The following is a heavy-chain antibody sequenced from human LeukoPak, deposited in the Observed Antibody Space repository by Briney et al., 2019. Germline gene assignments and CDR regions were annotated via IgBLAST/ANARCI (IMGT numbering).Heavy chain of an antibody. CDR1: GFSFSSYA. Sequence: GGSLRLSCATSGFSFSSYAMTWVRQAPGKGLEWVSTVSGSGGSTYYADSVKGRFTISRGNSKNTLYLQMSSLRAEDTAVYYCARNNYYGSGSYVDYWGQGTLVTVSS. D-gene: IGHD3-10*01. CDR3: ARNNYYGSGSYVDY. CDR2: VSGSGGST. V-gene: IGHV3-23*01. J-gene: IGHJ4*02.